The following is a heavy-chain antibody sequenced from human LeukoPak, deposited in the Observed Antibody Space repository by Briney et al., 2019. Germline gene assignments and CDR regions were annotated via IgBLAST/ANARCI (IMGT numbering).Heavy chain of an antibody. J-gene: IGHJ4*02. D-gene: IGHD5-24*01. CDR1: GDSVSSNSAA. CDR2: TFYRSTWRD. CDR3: ASWLHDEHYFDY. V-gene: IGHV6-1*01. Sequence: SQTLSLTCAISGDSVSSNSAAWNWIRQSPSRGLEWLGRTFYRSTWRDDYALSVKSRITITPDTSNNQLSLQLNSVTPDDTAVYYCASWLHDEHYFDYWGQGTLVTVSS.